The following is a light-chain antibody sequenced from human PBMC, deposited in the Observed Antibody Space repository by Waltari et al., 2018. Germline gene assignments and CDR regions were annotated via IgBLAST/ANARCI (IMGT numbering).Light chain of an antibody. J-gene: IGLJ3*02. V-gene: IGLV6-57*01. Sequence: NFMLTQPHSVSESPGKTVTISCTRSSGSIASNSVQWYQQRPGSSPTPVIFEDDQRPSGVPDRFSGSIDSSSNSASLTISGLKTEDEADYYCQSYDSSDLWVFGGGTRLTFL. CDR1: SGSIASNS. CDR2: EDD. CDR3: QSYDSSDLWV.